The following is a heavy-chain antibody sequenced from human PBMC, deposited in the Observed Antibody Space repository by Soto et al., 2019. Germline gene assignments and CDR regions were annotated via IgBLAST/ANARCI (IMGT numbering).Heavy chain of an antibody. D-gene: IGHD3-9*01. CDR2: ISSSSSYI. V-gene: IGHV3-21*01. CDR3: ASAVLTGYYIMSDYYGMDV. J-gene: IGHJ6*02. CDR1: GFTFSSYS. Sequence: EVQLVESGGGLVKPGGSLRLSCAASGFTFSSYSMNWVRQAPGKGLEWVSSISSSSSYIYYADSVQGRFTISRDNAKNLLYLKMSSLRAEVTAVYYCASAVLTGYYIMSDYYGMDVWGQGTTVTVSS.